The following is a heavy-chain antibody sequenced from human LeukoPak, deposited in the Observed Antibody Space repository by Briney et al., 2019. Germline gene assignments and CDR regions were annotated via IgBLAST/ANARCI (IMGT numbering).Heavy chain of an antibody. CDR1: GFTFSNYA. CDR3: ARDHSGAVADY. CDR2: VSSNGGLT. D-gene: IGHD5-12*01. V-gene: IGHV3-64*02. J-gene: IGHJ4*02. Sequence: GGSLRLSCAASGFTFSNYAMHWVRQAPGKGLEYVSSVSSNGGLTYYADSVKGRFTISKDKSKNTVFLQMGSLRAEDMGLYYCARDHSGAVADYWGQGTLVTVSP.